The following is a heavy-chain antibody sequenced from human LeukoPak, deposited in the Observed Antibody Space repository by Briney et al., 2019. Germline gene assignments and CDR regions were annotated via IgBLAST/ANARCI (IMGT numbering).Heavy chain of an antibody. CDR2: VNSDGRFT. CDR3: VRSDWFDN. V-gene: IGHV3-74*03. Sequence: GGSLRLSCAASGFFFSNYGMHWVRQAPGKGLVWVSRVNSDGRFTKYADSVKGRFTISRDNAKNTLYLQMNSLRAEDTAMYYCVRSDWFDNWGQGTQVTVSS. CDR1: GFFFSNYG. J-gene: IGHJ5*02.